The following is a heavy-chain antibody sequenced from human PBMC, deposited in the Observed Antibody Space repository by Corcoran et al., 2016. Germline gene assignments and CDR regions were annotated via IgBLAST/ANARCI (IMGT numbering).Heavy chain of an antibody. J-gene: IGHJ4*02. CDR3: ARFSYTVNTNALDY. D-gene: IGHD1-1*01. CDR2: IDYSGST. V-gene: IGHV4-31*03. CDR1: GGSISSGGYY. Sequence: QVQLQESGPGLVKPSQTLSLTCTVSGGSISSGGYYWSWIRQHPGKGLEWIGYIDYSGSTYYHPSLKSRVTILVDTSKNQFSRKLSSVTAADTAVYYCARFSYTVNTNALDYWGQGTLVTVSS.